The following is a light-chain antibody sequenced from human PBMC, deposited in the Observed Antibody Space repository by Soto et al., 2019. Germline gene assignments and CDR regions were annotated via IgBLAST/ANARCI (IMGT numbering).Light chain of an antibody. CDR3: HQYGRSPWT. Sequence: EIVLTQSPGTLSLSPGERATLSCRASQSVSSSYLAWYQHKPGQAPRLLFFGASNRATGIPDRFSGSGSGTDFTLTISRLEPEDFAVYYCHQYGRSPWTLGQGTKVDIK. V-gene: IGKV3-20*01. CDR2: GAS. J-gene: IGKJ1*01. CDR1: QSVSSSY.